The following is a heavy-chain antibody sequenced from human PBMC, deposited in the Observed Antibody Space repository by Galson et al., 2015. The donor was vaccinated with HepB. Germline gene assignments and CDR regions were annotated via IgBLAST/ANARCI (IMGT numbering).Heavy chain of an antibody. CDR3: ARGELRYVDYYGLFDS. CDR2: ISSTSSTL. V-gene: IGHV3-48*04. Sequence: SLRLSCAASGFTFSDYSMNWVRQAPGKGLEWISYISSTSSTLWSADSVKGRFTISRDNAKNSLYLQMNSLRVEDTAVYYCARGELRYVDYYGLFDSWGQGIVVTVSS. CDR1: GFTFSDYS. J-gene: IGHJ4*02. D-gene: IGHD3-9*01.